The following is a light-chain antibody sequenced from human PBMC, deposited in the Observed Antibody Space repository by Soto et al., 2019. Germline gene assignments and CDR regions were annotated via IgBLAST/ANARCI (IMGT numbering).Light chain of an antibody. CDR1: QVISNY. CDR3: QKYYSALWT. V-gene: IGKV1-27*01. J-gene: IGKJ1*01. Sequence: DIQMTQSPSSLSASVGDRVTITFRASQVISNYLAWYQQKPGKVPKLLIXAASTLQSGVPSRFSGSGSGTDLTLTTSSLQLEDVATYYCQKYYSALWTLGQGTKVDIK. CDR2: AAS.